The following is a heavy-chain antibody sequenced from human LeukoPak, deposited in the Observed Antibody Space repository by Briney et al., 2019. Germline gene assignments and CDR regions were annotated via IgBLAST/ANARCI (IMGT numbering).Heavy chain of an antibody. CDR3: AKAFLRGWERDAFAF. CDR2: ISDSGDTT. V-gene: IGHV3-23*01. D-gene: IGHD1-26*01. CDR1: GFTFSSYS. J-gene: IGHJ3*01. Sequence: GGSLRLSCAASGFTFSSYSMSWVRQAPGKGLEWVSLISDSGDTTNYADSVKGRFTISRDNSKNTLYLQMNSLGADDTAVYYCAKAFLRGWERDAFAFWGQGTLVTVSS.